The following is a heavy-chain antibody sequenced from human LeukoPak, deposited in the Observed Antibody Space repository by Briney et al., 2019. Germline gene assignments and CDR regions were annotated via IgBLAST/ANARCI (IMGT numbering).Heavy chain of an antibody. V-gene: IGHV4-39*07. CDR1: GDSISSNNYY. D-gene: IGHD3-16*01. J-gene: IGHJ3*02. CDR3: ARLLHLRSDAFDI. Sequence: SETLSLTCTVSGDSISSNNYYWGWIRQPPGKGLEWIGSIYYSGSTYYNPSLKSRVTISVDTSKNQFSLELSSVTAADTAVYCCARLLHLRSDAFDIWGQGTMVTVSS. CDR2: IYYSGST.